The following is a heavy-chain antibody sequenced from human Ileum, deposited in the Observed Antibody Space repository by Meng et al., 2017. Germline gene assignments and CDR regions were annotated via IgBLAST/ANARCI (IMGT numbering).Heavy chain of an antibody. CDR3: AANSGKKMHS. CDR2: IYHSGLV. D-gene: IGHD4-23*01. V-gene: IGHV4-4*02. CDR1: GDSISTTNW. Sequence: VRLQEAGPGLVQPSATLSLTSACAGDSISTTNWWNWVRQPPGEGLEWIGEIYHSGLVNYNLSLKSRVTLSIDKSKNQFSLKLISVTAADTGVYYCAANSGKKMHSWGQGTLVTVSS. J-gene: IGHJ4*02.